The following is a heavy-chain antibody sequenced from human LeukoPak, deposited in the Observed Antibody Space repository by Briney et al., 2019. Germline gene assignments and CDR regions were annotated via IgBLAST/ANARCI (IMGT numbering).Heavy chain of an antibody. CDR2: IYTSGRT. V-gene: IGHV4-61*02. CDR1: GGSISSGSYY. CDR3: AGASYDSSGVH. J-gene: IGHJ4*02. Sequence: SQTLSLTCTVSGGSISSGSYYWSWIRQPAGQGLEWIGRIYTSGRTNYNPSLQSRVTISVDTSKNQCSLKLSSVTAADTAVYYCAGASYDSSGVHWGQGTLVTVSS. D-gene: IGHD3-22*01.